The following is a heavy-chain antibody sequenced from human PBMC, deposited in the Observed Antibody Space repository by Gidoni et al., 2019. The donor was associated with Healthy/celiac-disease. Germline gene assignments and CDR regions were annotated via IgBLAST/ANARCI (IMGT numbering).Heavy chain of an antibody. V-gene: IGHV5-51*01. J-gene: IGHJ4*02. CDR2: IYPSDSDT. D-gene: IGHD6-6*01. CDR1: YW. CDR3: ARLGSSSDGVLDY. Sequence: YWIGWVRQMPGKGLEWMGIIYPSDSDTRYSPSFQGQVTISADKSISTAYLQWSSLKASDTAMYYCARLGSSSDGVLDYWGQGTLVTVSS.